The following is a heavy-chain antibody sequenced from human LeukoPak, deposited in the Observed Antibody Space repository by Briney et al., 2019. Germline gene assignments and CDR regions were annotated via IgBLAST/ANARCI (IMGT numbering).Heavy chain of an antibody. CDR3: ARASSSWVKRRYYYGLDV. J-gene: IGHJ6*02. V-gene: IGHV3-21*01. D-gene: IGHD6-13*01. CDR2: ISSSSTYI. CDR1: GFTFSDYN. Sequence: GGSLRLSCAASGFTFSDYNMNWVRQAPGKGLGWVSSISSSSTYIYYADSVKGRFTISRDNAKNSLFLQMNSLRAEDTAVYYCARASSSWVKRRYYYGLDVWGQGTTVTVSS.